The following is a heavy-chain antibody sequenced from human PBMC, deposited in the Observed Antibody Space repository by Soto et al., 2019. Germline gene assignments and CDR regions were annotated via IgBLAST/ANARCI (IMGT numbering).Heavy chain of an antibody. Sequence: GGSLILSCTASGFTFSMYWMHWVRQVPGKGPEWVSRISDDGSRADYADSVKGRFTISRDNAKNTLYLEMHVLRADDTAVYYCTRGPRPGSVGTGAFWGQGTPVTVSS. D-gene: IGHD3-10*01. V-gene: IGHV3-74*01. J-gene: IGHJ4*02. CDR2: ISDDGSRA. CDR1: GFTFSMYW. CDR3: TRGPRPGSVGTGAF.